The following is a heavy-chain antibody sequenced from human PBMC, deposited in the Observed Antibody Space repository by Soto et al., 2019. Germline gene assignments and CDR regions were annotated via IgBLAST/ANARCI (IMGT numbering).Heavy chain of an antibody. CDR3: ARRPLVRGIIPYYFDS. Sequence: QLQLQESGPGLVKPSETLSLTCTVSGGSINNSSFYWGWVRQPPGKRLEWIGSIYYSGSAYYNPSLKSRLTISVDTSKNQFSLNLSSVTAADTAVYFCARRPLVRGIIPYYFDSWGQGTRVTVSS. D-gene: IGHD3-10*01. J-gene: IGHJ4*02. CDR2: IYYSGSA. V-gene: IGHV4-39*01. CDR1: GGSINNSSFY.